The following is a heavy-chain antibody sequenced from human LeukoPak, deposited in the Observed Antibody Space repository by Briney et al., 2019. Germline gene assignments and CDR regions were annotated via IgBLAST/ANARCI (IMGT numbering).Heavy chain of an antibody. V-gene: IGHV1-46*01. Sequence: ASVKVSFKASGYTFTSYLMHWVRQAPGQGLEWMGMINPSGGTTSYAQKFQGRVTMTRDTSTSTVYMELSSLRSEDTAVYYCARDGSSGSGDYWGQGALVAVSS. J-gene: IGHJ4*02. CDR2: INPSGGTT. CDR1: GYTFTSYL. D-gene: IGHD3-22*01. CDR3: ARDGSSGSGDY.